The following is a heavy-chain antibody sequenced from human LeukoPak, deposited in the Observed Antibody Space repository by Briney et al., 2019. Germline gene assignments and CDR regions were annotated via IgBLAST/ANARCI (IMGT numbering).Heavy chain of an antibody. CDR1: GGSISSYY. J-gene: IGHJ4*02. CDR3: ARGGASSTVVTPWVDY. V-gene: IGHV4-59*01. D-gene: IGHD4-23*01. CDR2: LYYSGST. Sequence: SETLSLTCTVSGGSISSYYWSWIRQPPGKGLEWIGYLYYSGSTNYNPSLKSRVTISVDTSKNQFSLKLSSVTAADTAVYYCARGGASSTVVTPWVDYWGQGTLVTVSS.